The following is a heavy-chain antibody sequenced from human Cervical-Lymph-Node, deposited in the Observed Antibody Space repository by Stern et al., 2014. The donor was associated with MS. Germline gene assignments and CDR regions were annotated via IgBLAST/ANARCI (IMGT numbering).Heavy chain of an antibody. CDR2: IYYTGTT. CDR3: ARKSLSMDHYFDS. V-gene: IGHV4-59*01. Sequence: QLQLQESGPGLVKPSETLSLTCTVSGASIRSYYWNWIRQPPGKGLEWIGYIYYTGTTNYNPSLKGRVAISLDTSKNQFSLILRSVSAADTAVYYCARKSLSMDHYFDSWGQGTLVTVSS. D-gene: IGHD2-2*03. J-gene: IGHJ4*02. CDR1: GASIRSYY.